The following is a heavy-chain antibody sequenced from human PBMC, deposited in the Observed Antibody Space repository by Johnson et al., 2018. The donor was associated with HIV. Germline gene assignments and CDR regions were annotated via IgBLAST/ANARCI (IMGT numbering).Heavy chain of an antibody. Sequence: VQLVESGGGLVKPGGSLRLSCAASGFTFSSYAMSWVRQAPGKGLEWVSAISGSGGSTYYADSVKGRFTISRDNSKNTLYLQMHSLRAEDTAVYFCARGCRDGYTCDAFDVWGQGTRVTVSS. D-gene: IGHD5-24*01. CDR2: ISGSGGST. CDR1: GFTFSSYA. V-gene: IGHV3-23*04. CDR3: ARGCRDGYTCDAFDV. J-gene: IGHJ3*01.